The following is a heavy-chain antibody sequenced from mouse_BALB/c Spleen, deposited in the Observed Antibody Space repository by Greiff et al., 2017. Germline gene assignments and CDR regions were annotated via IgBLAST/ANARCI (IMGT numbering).Heavy chain of an antibody. CDR2: ISSGGST. CDR3: AREGNFYWYFDV. J-gene: IGHJ1*01. CDR1: GFTFSSYA. Sequence: EVQRVESGGGLVKPGGSLKLSCAASGFTFSSYAMSWVRQTPEKRLEWVASISSGGSTYYPDSVKGRFTISRDNARNILYLQMSSLRSEDTAMYYCAREGNFYWYFDVWGAGTTVTVSS. V-gene: IGHV5-6-5*01.